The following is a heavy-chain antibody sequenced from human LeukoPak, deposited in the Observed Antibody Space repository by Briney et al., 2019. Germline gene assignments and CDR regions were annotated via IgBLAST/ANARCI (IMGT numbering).Heavy chain of an antibody. CDR2: MNPNSGNT. J-gene: IGHJ4*02. CDR1: GYTFTSYD. CDR3: ARAREGYCSSTSCYTEVGLYYFDY. Sequence: RASVKVSCKASGYTFTSYDINWVRQATGQGLEWMGWMNPNSGNTGYAQKFQGRVTITRNTSISTAYMELSSLRSEDTAVYYCARAREGYCSSTSCYTEVGLYYFDYWGQGTLVTVSS. D-gene: IGHD2-2*02. V-gene: IGHV1-8*03.